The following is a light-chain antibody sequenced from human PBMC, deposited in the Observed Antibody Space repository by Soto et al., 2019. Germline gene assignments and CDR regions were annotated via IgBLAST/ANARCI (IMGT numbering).Light chain of an antibody. CDR2: GAS. Sequence: EIVMTQSPATLSVSPGERATLSCRASQSVSTNLAWYQQKPGQAPRLLIYGASTRATGIPARFSGSGSGTGFTLTISSLQSEECAVYCCQQYNNWRRRSVGGGTKVEIK. V-gene: IGKV3-15*01. J-gene: IGKJ4*01. CDR1: QSVSTN. CDR3: QQYNNWRRRS.